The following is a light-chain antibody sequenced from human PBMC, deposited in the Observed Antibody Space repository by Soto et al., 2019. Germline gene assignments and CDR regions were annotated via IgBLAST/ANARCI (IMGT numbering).Light chain of an antibody. J-gene: IGKJ5*01. CDR2: DAS. CDR1: QDINKN. V-gene: IGKV1-33*01. CDR3: QQYESLPLT. Sequence: DIQMTPSPSSLSASLGDRVTLTFQASQDINKNLIWYQQKPGKAPKLLIYDASDLETGVPSRFSGSGSGTGFTFTISSLQPEDFATYYCQQYESLPLTFGQGTRLEIK.